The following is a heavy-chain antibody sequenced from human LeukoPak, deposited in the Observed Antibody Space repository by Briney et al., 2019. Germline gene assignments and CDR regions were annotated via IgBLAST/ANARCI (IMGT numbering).Heavy chain of an antibody. J-gene: IGHJ4*02. CDR2: IKQDGSEK. CDR3: ARHQSNDY. CDR1: GFTFSKYW. V-gene: IGHV3-7*01. Sequence: GGSLRLSCTASGFTFSKYWMSWVRQAPGKGLEWVANIKQDGSEKYYVDSVKGRFTISRDNAKNSLYLQMNSLRAEDTGVYYCARHQSNDYWGQGTLVTVSS.